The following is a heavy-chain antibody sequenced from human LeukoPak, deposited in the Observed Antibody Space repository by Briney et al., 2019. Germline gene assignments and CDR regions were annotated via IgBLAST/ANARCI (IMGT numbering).Heavy chain of an antibody. CDR3: AKDRYSSGGYSDFDY. CDR2: ISDDGSNK. Sequence: PGRSLRLSCAASGFTFSNYAMHWVRQAPGKGLEWVAVISDDGSNKYYGDSVKGRFTISRDNSKNTVYLQMNSLRAEDTAVYYCAKDRYSSGGYSDFDYWGQGTLVTVSS. D-gene: IGHD6-19*01. CDR1: GFTFSNYA. J-gene: IGHJ4*02. V-gene: IGHV3-30*18.